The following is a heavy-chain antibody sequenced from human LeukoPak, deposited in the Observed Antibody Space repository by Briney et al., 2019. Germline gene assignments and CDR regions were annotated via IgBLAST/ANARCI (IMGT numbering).Heavy chain of an antibody. Sequence: PSETLSLTCTVSGGSIRSYFWSWIRQPPGKGLEWIAYIYSSGSTNYNPSFKSRVTISVDTSKNQFSLKLRSVTATDTAVYYCARETGNLIYYFDCWGQGTLVTVSS. D-gene: IGHD7-27*01. V-gene: IGHV4-59*01. J-gene: IGHJ4*02. CDR2: IYSSGST. CDR1: GGSIRSYF. CDR3: ARETGNLIYYFDC.